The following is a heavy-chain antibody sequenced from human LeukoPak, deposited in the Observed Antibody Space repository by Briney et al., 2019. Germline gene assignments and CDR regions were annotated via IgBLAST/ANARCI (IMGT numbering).Heavy chain of an antibody. CDR3: ARMADGSGRSQNYYYYGMDV. J-gene: IGHJ6*02. D-gene: IGHD3-10*01. CDR2: IYYSGST. Sequence: SETLSLTCTVSGGSISSSSYYWGWIRQPPGKGLEWIGSIYYSGSTYYNPSLKSRVTISVDTSKNQFSLKLSSVTAADTAVYYCARMADGSGRSQNYYYYGMDVWGQGTTVTVSS. V-gene: IGHV4-39*07. CDR1: GGSISSSSYY.